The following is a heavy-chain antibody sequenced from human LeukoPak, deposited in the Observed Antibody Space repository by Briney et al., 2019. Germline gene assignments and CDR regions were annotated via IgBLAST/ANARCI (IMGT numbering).Heavy chain of an antibody. J-gene: IGHJ4*02. CDR3: ARDGGGSPDY. Sequence: PGGSLRLSCAASGFTFSSYAMHWVRQAPGKGLEYVSAIRDNGGSTCYANSVKGRFTISRDNSKNTLHLQMGSLRAEDTAVYYCARDGGGSPDYWGQGTLVTVSS. V-gene: IGHV3-64*01. CDR2: IRDNGGST. D-gene: IGHD1-26*01. CDR1: GFTFSSYA.